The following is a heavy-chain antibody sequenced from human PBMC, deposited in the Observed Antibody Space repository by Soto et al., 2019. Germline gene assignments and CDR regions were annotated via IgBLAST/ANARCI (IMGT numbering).Heavy chain of an antibody. J-gene: IGHJ6*02. CDR1: GYTFSRYG. CDR2: VSGYNGDT. D-gene: IGHD2-8*01. Sequence: QGQLVQSGPEVKKPGASVKVSCEASGYTFSRYGISWVRQAPGQGLEWMGWVSGYNGDTKYAQKVQGRVTMTVDTSTYTAYMELRSLTSDDTAKYYCAKNGQPPYYYYGMDVWGQGTTVTVSS. V-gene: IGHV1-18*01. CDR3: AKNGQPPYYYYGMDV.